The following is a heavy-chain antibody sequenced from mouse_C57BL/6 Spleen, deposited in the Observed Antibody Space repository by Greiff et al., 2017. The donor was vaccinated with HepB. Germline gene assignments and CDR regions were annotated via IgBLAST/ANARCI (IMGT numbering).Heavy chain of an antibody. D-gene: IGHD2-1*01. CDR1: GYTFTDYY. CDR2: INPYNGGT. V-gene: IGHV1-19*01. CDR3: AYYGHWYFDV. J-gene: IGHJ1*03. Sequence: VQLQQSGPVLVKPGASVKMSCKASGYTFTDYYMNWVKQSHGKSLEWIGVINPYNGGTSYNQKFKGKATLTVDKSSSTAYMELNSLTSEDSAVYYCAYYGHWYFDVWGTGTTVTVSS.